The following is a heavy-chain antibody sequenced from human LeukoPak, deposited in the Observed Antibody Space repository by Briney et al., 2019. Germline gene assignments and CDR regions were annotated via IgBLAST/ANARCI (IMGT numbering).Heavy chain of an antibody. J-gene: IGHJ3*02. CDR2: IRYDGSNK. CDR3: ANLWFGDFIDDAFDI. Sequence: GGSLRLSCAASGFTFSSYGMHWVRQAPGKGLEWVAFIRYDGSNKYYADSVKGRFTISRDNSKNTLYLQMNSLRAEDTAVYYCANLWFGDFIDDAFDIWGQGTMVTVSS. V-gene: IGHV3-30*02. D-gene: IGHD3-10*01. CDR1: GFTFSSYG.